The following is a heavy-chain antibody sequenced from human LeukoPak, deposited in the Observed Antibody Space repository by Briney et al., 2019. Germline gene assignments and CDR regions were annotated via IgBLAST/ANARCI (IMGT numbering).Heavy chain of an antibody. V-gene: IGHV3-21*01. J-gene: IGHJ6*02. D-gene: IGHD4-17*01. CDR2: ISSSSSYI. CDR3: ARDLWGDYGDYGYYGMDV. Sequence: GGSLRLSCAASGFTFSSYSMNWVRQAPGKGLEWVSSISSSSSYIYYADSVKGRFTISRDNAKNSLYLQMNSLRAEDTAVYYCARDLWGDYGDYGYYGMDVWGQGTTVTVSS. CDR1: GFTFSSYS.